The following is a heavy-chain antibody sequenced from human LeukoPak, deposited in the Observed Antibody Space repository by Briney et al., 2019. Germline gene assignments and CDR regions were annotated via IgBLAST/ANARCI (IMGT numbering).Heavy chain of an antibody. V-gene: IGHV3-23*01. CDR2: ISGIVGIT. CDR1: GVTFSSYV. CDR3: AKVSGGNSRFDAFDI. D-gene: IGHD1-26*01. J-gene: IGHJ3*02. Sequence: GGSLRLSCAASGVTFSSYVMSWVREALGGGPGWGSAISGIVGITYYADSVKGRFTISRDNSKNTLYLQMNSLRAEDTAVYYCAKVSGGNSRFDAFDIWGQGTLVTVSS.